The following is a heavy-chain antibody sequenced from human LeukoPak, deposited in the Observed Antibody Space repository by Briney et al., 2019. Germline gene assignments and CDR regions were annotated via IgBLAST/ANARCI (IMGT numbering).Heavy chain of an antibody. CDR1: GFTFDDYG. V-gene: IGHV3-20*04. J-gene: IGHJ4*02. CDR2: INWNGGST. CDR3: AKDRNYDILTGYFDY. Sequence: GGSLRLSCAASGFTFDDYGMSRVRQAPGKGLEWVSGINWNGGSTGYADSVKGRFTISRDNAKNSLYLQMNSLRAEDTAVYYCAKDRNYDILTGYFDYWGQGTLVTVSS. D-gene: IGHD3-9*01.